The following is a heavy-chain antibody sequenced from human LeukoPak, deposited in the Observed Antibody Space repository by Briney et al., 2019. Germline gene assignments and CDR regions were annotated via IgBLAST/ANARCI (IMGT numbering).Heavy chain of an antibody. CDR3: ARGARHIDY. J-gene: IGHJ4*02. D-gene: IGHD6-6*01. Sequence: SEALSLTCTVSGGSISSGSYYWSWIRQPAGKGLEWIGRIYTSGSTNYNPSLKSRVTISVDTSKNQFSLKLSSVTAADTAVYYCARGARHIDYWGQGTLVTVSS. CDR1: GGSISSGSYY. V-gene: IGHV4-61*02. CDR2: IYTSGST.